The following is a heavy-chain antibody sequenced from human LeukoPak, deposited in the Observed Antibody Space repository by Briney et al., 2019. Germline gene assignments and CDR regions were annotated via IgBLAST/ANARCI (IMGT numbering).Heavy chain of an antibody. J-gene: IGHJ4*02. CDR1: GFTFSNYW. D-gene: IGHD6-13*01. V-gene: IGHV3-7*01. Sequence: PGGSLRLSCAASGFTFSNYWMTWVRQAPGKGLEWVANLKQDGSEKYYVDSVKGRFTISRDNAKNSLYLQMNSLRVGDTAVYYCARAGGTSWADYWGQGTLVTVSS. CDR2: LKQDGSEK. CDR3: ARAGGTSWADY.